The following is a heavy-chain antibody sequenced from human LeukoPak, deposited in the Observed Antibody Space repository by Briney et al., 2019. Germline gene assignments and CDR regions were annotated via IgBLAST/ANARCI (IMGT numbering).Heavy chain of an antibody. CDR3: AELGITMIGGV. J-gene: IGHJ6*04. CDR2: ISSSGSTI. Sequence: GGSLRLSCEDSGFTFRSYEMNWVRQAPGKGLEWVSYISSSGSTIYYADSVKGRFTISRDNAKNSLYLQVNSLRAEDTAVYYCAELGITMIGGVWGKGTTVTISS. CDR1: GFTFRSYE. D-gene: IGHD3-10*02. V-gene: IGHV3-48*03.